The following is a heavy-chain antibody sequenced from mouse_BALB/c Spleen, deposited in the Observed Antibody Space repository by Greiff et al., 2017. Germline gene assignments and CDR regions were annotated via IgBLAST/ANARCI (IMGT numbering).Heavy chain of an antibody. CDR3: ARRGGYAMDY. V-gene: IGHV5-9-4*01. Sequence: VQLKESGGGLVKPGGSLKLSCAASGFTFSSYAMSWVRQSPEKRLEWVAEISSGGSYTYYPDTVTGRFTISRDNAKNTLYLEMSSLRSEDTAMYYCARRGGYAMDYWGQGTSVTVSS. CDR2: ISSGGSYT. CDR1: GFTFSSYA. J-gene: IGHJ4*01.